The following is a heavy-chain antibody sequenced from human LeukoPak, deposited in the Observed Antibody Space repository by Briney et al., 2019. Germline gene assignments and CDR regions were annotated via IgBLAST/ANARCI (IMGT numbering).Heavy chain of an antibody. CDR2: IEKDGSDK. CDR1: GFTFSDYR. CDR3: ARLSGFTETSHFDY. J-gene: IGHJ4*02. V-gene: IGHV3-7*01. Sequence: PGGSLRLSCAASGFTFSDYRMTWVRQAPGKGLQWVATIEKDGSDKYYVDSVMGRFTISRDNAKTSLSLQMNSLGAEDTALYYCARLSGFTETSHFDYWGQGTLVTVSS. D-gene: IGHD6-25*01.